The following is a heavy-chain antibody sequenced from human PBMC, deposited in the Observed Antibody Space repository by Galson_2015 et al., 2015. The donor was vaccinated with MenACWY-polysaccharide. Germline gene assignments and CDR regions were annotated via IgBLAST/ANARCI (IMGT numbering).Heavy chain of an antibody. V-gene: IGHV1-3*01. CDR3: ARGYVWGSHRPDY. CDR2: INAGNGDT. D-gene: IGHD3-16*02. Sequence: SVKVSCKASGYAFTNFATHWVRQAPGQGLEWMGWINAGNGDTKYSQKFQGRVTLIVDTSATTAYMQLSSLRPEDTALYYCARGYVWGSHRPDYWGQGTLVTVSS. J-gene: IGHJ4*02. CDR1: GYAFTNFA.